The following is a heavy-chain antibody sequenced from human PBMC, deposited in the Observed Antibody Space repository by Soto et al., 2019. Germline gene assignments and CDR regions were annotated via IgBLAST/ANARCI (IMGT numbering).Heavy chain of an antibody. Sequence: ASVKVSFKASGYNFTNFSIHWGRPAPGQRLEWKGRINAGNGNTKYSQKFQGRVTISRDISANTAYMELSSLRSEDTAVYYCAREFPSLSSSWREYFQYWGQGTLVTVS. CDR2: INAGNGNT. V-gene: IGHV1-3*01. CDR3: AREFPSLSSSWREYFQY. J-gene: IGHJ1*01. D-gene: IGHD6-13*01. CDR1: GYNFTNFS.